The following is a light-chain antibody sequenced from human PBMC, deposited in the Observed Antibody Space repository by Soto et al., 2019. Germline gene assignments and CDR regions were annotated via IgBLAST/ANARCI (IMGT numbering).Light chain of an antibody. CDR2: EVN. J-gene: IGLJ7*01. CDR3: SSFTSTSTQV. V-gene: IGLV2-14*01. Sequence: QSALTQPASVSGSPGQSITISCTGTSSDVGRYNYVSWYQQHPGKVPKLMIYEVNNRPSGVSNRFSGSKSANTASLTISGLQADDEADYYCSSFTSTSTQVFGGGTQLTVL. CDR1: SSDVGRYNY.